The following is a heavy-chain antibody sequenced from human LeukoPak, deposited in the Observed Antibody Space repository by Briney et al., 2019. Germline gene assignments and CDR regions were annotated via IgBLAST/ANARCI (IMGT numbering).Heavy chain of an antibody. CDR1: GFTFSTYG. V-gene: IGHV3-33*01. Sequence: GGSLRLSCAASGFTFSTYGMHWVRQAPGKGLEWVTLRWYDGSNEHYADSVKGRFTISRDNSKNTLYLQMNSLRAEDTAVYYCVRGSCSSTSCYRSFDYWGQGTLVTVSS. CDR2: RWYDGSNE. D-gene: IGHD2-2*02. CDR3: VRGSCSSTSCYRSFDY. J-gene: IGHJ4*02.